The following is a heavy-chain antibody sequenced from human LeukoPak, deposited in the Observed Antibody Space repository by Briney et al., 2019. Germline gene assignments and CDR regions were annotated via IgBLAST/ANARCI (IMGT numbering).Heavy chain of an antibody. CDR3: ARDLPGQYGFDI. J-gene: IGHJ3*02. D-gene: IGHD1-14*01. CDR1: GYSITRGSY. Sequence: SETLSLTCTVSGYSITRGSYWGWIRQPPGKGLEWIANIYHSGSTYYNPSLKSRVTISVDTSKKQVSLRLSSVTAADTAVYYCARDLPGQYGFDIWGQGTMVTVSS. CDR2: IYHSGST. V-gene: IGHV4-38-2*02.